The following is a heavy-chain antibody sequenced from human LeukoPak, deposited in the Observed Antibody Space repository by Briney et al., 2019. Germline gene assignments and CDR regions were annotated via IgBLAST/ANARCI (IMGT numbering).Heavy chain of an antibody. V-gene: IGHV3-48*04. J-gene: IGHJ4*02. D-gene: IGHD2-15*01. CDR1: GFTFSSYS. Sequence: GGSLRLSCAASGFTFSSYSMNWVRQAPGKGLEWVSYISSSSSTIYYADSVKGRFTISRDNAKNSLYLQMNSLRAEDTAVYYCASGWYCSGGSCYPGVWGQGTLVTVSS. CDR3: ASGWYCSGGSCYPGV. CDR2: ISSSSSTI.